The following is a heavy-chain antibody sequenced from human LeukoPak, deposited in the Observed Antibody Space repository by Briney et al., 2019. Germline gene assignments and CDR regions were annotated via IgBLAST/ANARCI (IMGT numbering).Heavy chain of an antibody. J-gene: IGHJ4*02. Sequence: SVKVSCKASGGTFSSYAISWVRQAPGQGLEWMGGIIPIFGTANYAQKFQGRVTITADESTSTAYMELSSLRSEDTAVYYCAREIVVVPAAMSGYFDYWGQGTLVTVSS. CDR1: GGTFSSYA. CDR2: IIPIFGTA. D-gene: IGHD2-2*01. V-gene: IGHV1-69*13. CDR3: AREIVVVPAAMSGYFDY.